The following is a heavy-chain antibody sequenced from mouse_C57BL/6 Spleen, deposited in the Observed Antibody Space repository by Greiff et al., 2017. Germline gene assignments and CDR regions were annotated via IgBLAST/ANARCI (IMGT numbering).Heavy chain of an antibody. V-gene: IGHV1-52*01. CDR1: GYTFTSYW. J-gene: IGHJ4*01. CDR2: IDPSDSET. Sequence: VQLQQPGAELVRPGSSVQLSCKASGYTFTSYWMHWVKQRPIQGLEWIGNIDPSDSETHYNQKFKDKATLTVDKSSSTAYMQLSSLTSEDSAVYYCARYEVGYAMDYWGQGTSVTVSS. D-gene: IGHD1-1*01. CDR3: ARYEVGYAMDY.